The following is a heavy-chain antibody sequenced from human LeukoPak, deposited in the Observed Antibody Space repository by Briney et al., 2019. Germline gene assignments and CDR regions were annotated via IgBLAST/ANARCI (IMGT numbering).Heavy chain of an antibody. CDR3: ARDLSGSPNRHFDY. V-gene: IGHV3-21*01. CDR2: ISSSSSYI. CDR1: GFTFSSYS. Sequence: GGSLRLSCAASGFTFSSYSMNWVSQAPGKGLEWVSSISSSSSYIDYADSVKGRFTISRDNAKNSLYLQMNSLRAEDTAVYYCARDLSGSPNRHFDYWGQGTLVTVSS. D-gene: IGHD1-26*01. J-gene: IGHJ4*02.